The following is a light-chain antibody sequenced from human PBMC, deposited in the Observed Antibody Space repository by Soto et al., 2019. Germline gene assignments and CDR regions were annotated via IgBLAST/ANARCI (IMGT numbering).Light chain of an antibody. CDR2: GAS. Sequence: EVVMPQSPATVSASTGEGVTLSCRASQAISNALAWYQQKPGQAPRLLIYGASTRATGVPARFSGGGSGTEFTLTISSLQSEDFAFYYCQQNNKWPPVTFGGGTKVEIK. V-gene: IGKV3-15*01. CDR1: QAISNA. CDR3: QQNNKWPPVT. J-gene: IGKJ4*01.